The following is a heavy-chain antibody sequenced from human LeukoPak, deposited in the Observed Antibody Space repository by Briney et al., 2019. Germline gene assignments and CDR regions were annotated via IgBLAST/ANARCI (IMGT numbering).Heavy chain of an antibody. D-gene: IGHD2-2*02. J-gene: IGHJ2*01. V-gene: IGHV1-8*01. Sequence: ASVKVSCKASGYTFTSYDINWVRQATGQGLEWMGWMNPNSGNTGYAQKFQGRVTITADESTSTAYMELSSLRSEDTAVYYCARPDCSSTSCYTGAYWYFDLWGRGTLVTVSS. CDR3: ARPDCSSTSCYTGAYWYFDL. CDR2: MNPNSGNT. CDR1: GYTFTSYD.